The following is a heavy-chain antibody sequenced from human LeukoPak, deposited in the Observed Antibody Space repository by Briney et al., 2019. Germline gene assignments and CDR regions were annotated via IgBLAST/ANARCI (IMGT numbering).Heavy chain of an antibody. V-gene: IGHV1-2*02. CDR2: INPNSGDT. CDR1: GYTFTGKY. D-gene: IGHD6-25*01. J-gene: IGHJ3*01. CDR3: ARQRGGDAFDF. Sequence: ASVKVSCKTSGYTFTGKYMHWVRQAPGQGLEWMGWINPNSGDTNYAQRFQGRVTMTRDTSISTAYMELSSLRSDDTAVFYCARQRGGDAFDFWGQGTMVTVFS.